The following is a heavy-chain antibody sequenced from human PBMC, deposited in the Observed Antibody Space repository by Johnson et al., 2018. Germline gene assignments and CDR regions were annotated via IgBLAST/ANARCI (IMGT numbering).Heavy chain of an antibody. V-gene: IGHV3-30-3*01. J-gene: IGHJ1*01. CDR2: ISYDGSNK. CDR1: GFTFSSYA. CDR3: ARDPSVGLGVFQH. D-gene: IGHD2-8*01. Sequence: QVQLVQSGGGVVQPGRSXRLSCAASGFTFSSYAMHWVRQAPGKGLEWVAGISYDGSNKYYADSVQGRFTISRDNSKNTLYLQMNNLRAEETVVYYCARDPSVGLGVFQHWGQGTLVTVSS.